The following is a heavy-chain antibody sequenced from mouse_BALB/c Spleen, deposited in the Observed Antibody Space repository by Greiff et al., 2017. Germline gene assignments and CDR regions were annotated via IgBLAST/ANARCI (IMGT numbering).Heavy chain of an antibody. Sequence: DVKLVESGGGLVKPGGSLKLSCAASGFTFSSYAMSWVRQTPEKRLEWVASISSGGSTYYPDSVKGRFTISRDNARNILYLQMSSLRSEDTAMYYCARGGITTVVDYFDYWGQGTTLTVSS. CDR1: GFTFSSYA. D-gene: IGHD1-1*01. J-gene: IGHJ2*01. CDR3: ARGGITTVVDYFDY. CDR2: ISSGGST. V-gene: IGHV5-6-5*01.